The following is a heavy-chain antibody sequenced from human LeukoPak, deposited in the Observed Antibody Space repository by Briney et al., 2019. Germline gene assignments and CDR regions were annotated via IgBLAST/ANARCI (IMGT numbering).Heavy chain of an antibody. J-gene: IGHJ5*02. V-gene: IGHV4-39*01. CDR3: ARQTGYYSNWFDP. CDR1: GGSISSSSYY. Sequence: SETLSLTCTVSGGSISSSSYYWGWIRQPPGEGLEWIGSIYYSGSTYYNPSLKSRVTISVDTSKNQFSLKLSSVTAADTAVYYCARQTGYYSNWFDPWGQGTLVTVSS. CDR2: IYYSGST. D-gene: IGHD3-9*01.